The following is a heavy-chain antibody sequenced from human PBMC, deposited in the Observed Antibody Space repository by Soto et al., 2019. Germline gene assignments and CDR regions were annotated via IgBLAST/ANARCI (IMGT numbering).Heavy chain of an antibody. CDR1: GFTVSSNY. V-gene: IGHV3-53*01. Sequence: EVQLVESGGGLIQPGGSLRLSCAASGFTVSSNYMSWVRQAPGKGLEWVSVIYSGGSTYYADSVKGRFTISRDNSKNTLDLQMNSLRAEDTAVYYCARQGFTFGGAMHDYWGQGTLVTVSS. J-gene: IGHJ4*02. CDR2: IYSGGST. CDR3: ARQGFTFGGAMHDY. D-gene: IGHD3-16*01.